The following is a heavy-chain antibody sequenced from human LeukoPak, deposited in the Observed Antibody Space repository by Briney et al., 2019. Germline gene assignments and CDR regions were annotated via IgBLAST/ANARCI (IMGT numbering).Heavy chain of an antibody. Sequence: PGGSLRLSCAASGFTFSDYYMSWIRQAPGKGPEWVSYISSSGSTIYYADSVKGRFTISRDNAKNSLYLQMNSLRAEDTAVYYCARVKNYYDSSGYYDTNWFDPWGQGTLVTVSS. D-gene: IGHD3-22*01. CDR1: GFTFSDYY. V-gene: IGHV3-11*01. CDR2: ISSSGSTI. CDR3: ARVKNYYDSSGYYDTNWFDP. J-gene: IGHJ5*02.